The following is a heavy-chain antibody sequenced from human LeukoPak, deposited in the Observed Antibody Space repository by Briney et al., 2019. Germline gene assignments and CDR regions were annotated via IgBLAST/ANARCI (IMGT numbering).Heavy chain of an antibody. CDR3: AKDADYYDSSGKVSYFDY. D-gene: IGHD3-22*01. CDR1: GFTFSSYG. J-gene: IGHJ4*02. Sequence: PGGSLRLPCAASGFTFSSYGMHWVRQAPGKGLEWVAFIRYDGSNKYYADSVKGRFTISRDNSKNTLYLQMNSLRAEDTAVYYCAKDADYYDSSGKVSYFDYWGQGTLVTVSS. V-gene: IGHV3-30*02. CDR2: IRYDGSNK.